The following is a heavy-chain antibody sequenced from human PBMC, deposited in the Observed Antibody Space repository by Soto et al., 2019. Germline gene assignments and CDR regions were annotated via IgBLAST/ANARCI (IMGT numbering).Heavy chain of an antibody. D-gene: IGHD4-17*01. CDR1: GASISTGGYY. CDR3: ARVDVTVTSYYFDY. V-gene: IGHV4-31*03. CDR2: IYYSATT. J-gene: IGHJ4*02. Sequence: QVQLQESGPGLLKPSQTLSLTCTVSGASISTGGYYWSWIRQPPGKGLEWIGYIYYSATTYNPSFKSRVSISVATSKNQFSLKLSSVTAADTAVYYCARVDVTVTSYYFDYWGQGTLVTVSS.